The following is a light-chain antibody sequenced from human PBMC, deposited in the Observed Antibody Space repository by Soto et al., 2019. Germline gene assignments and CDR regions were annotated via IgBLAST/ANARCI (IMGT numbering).Light chain of an antibody. CDR1: SSDIGGYNY. Sequence: QSVLTQPASVSGSPGQSITISCTGTSSDIGGYNYVSWYQQHPDKVPKLMIYEVTKRPSGVSNRFSGSKSGNTASLTISGLQAEDEADYYCNSFTSINTWVFGGGTKLTVL. J-gene: IGLJ3*02. CDR3: NSFTSINTWV. CDR2: EVT. V-gene: IGLV2-14*01.